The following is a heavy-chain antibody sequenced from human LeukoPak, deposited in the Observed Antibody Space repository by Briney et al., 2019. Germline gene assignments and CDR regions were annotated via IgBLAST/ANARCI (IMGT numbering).Heavy chain of an antibody. D-gene: IGHD6-19*01. J-gene: IGHJ4*02. V-gene: IGHV4-39*02. Sequence: SETLSLTCTVSGGSISSSSYYWGWIRQPPGKGLEWIGSIYYSGSTYYNPSLKSRVTISVDTSKNQFSLKLSSVTAADTAVYYCARDDPYSSGWYDFDYWGQGTLVTVSS. CDR1: GGSISSSSYY. CDR3: ARDDPYSSGWYDFDY. CDR2: IYYSGST.